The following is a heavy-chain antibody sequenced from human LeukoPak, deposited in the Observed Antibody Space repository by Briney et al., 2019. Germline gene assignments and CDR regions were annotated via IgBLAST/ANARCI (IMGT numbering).Heavy chain of an antibody. Sequence: GGSLRLSCAASGFTFSSYWMSWVRQAPGKGLEWVANIKQDGSEKYYVDSVKGRFTISRDNAKNSLYLQMNSLRAEDTAVYYCAREWRYGSGSYYNGEDYWGQGTLVTVSS. D-gene: IGHD3-10*01. J-gene: IGHJ4*02. CDR3: AREWRYGSGSYYNGEDY. CDR1: GFTFSSYW. CDR2: IKQDGSEK. V-gene: IGHV3-7*01.